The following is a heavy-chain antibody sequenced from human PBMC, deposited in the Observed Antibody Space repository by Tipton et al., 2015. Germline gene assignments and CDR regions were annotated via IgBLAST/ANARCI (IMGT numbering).Heavy chain of an antibody. J-gene: IGHJ4*02. CDR2: ISHSGNT. CDR1: AYSISSDYY. CDR3: ACHDYDLLTRDYQTVDY. V-gene: IGHV4-38-2*01. Sequence: TLSLTCAVSAYSISSDYYWGWIRQPPGKGLEWIGSISHSGNTYYNPSLKSRVTMSRDTPKNQFSLKLTSVTAADTAVYYCACHDYDLLTRDYQTVDYWGQGTLVTVSP. D-gene: IGHD3-9*01.